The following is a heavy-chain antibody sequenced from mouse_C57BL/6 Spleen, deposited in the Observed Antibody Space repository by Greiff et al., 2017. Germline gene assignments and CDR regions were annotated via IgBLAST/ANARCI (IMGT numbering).Heavy chain of an antibody. Sequence: EVMLVESGGGLVKPGGSLTLSCAASGFTFSDYGMHWVRQAPEKGLEWVAYISSGSSTIYYADTVKGRFTIARDNAKNTLFLQMTSLRSEDTAMYYCARDYVYAMDYWGQGTSVTVSS. CDR2: ISSGSSTI. CDR1: GFTFSDYG. J-gene: IGHJ4*01. D-gene: IGHD1-1*01. CDR3: ARDYVYAMDY. V-gene: IGHV5-17*01.